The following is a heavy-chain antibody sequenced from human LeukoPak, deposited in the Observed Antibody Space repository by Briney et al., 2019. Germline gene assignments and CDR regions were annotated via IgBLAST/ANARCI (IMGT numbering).Heavy chain of an antibody. D-gene: IGHD3-10*01. CDR2: VSGSGGST. Sequence: GGSLRLSCAASGFTFSSYAMSWVRQAPGKGLEWVSAVSGSGGSTYYADSVKGRFTISRDNSKNTLYLQMNSLRAEDTDVYYCAKDRLRITMVRGVIGINWFDPWGQGTLVTVSS. J-gene: IGHJ5*02. V-gene: IGHV3-23*01. CDR3: AKDRLRITMVRGVIGINWFDP. CDR1: GFTFSSYA.